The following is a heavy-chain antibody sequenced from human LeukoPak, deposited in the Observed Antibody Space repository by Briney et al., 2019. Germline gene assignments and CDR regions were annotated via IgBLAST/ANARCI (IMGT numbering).Heavy chain of an antibody. Sequence: SETLSLTCIVSGDSIRGGNYYWTWIRQHPGKGLEWIGYIYYSGGTRFNPSLRRRVSMSLDTSKNQFSLRLTSVTVADTAVYYCARPYNNYYFDYWGQGILVTVSS. D-gene: IGHD4-11*01. V-gene: IGHV4-31*03. CDR2: IYYSGGT. CDR3: ARPYNNYYFDY. CDR1: GDSIRGGNYY. J-gene: IGHJ4*02.